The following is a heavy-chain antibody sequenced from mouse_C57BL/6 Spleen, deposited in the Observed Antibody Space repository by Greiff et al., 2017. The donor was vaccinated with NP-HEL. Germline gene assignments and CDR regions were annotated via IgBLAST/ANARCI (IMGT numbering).Heavy chain of an antibody. CDR2: ISYDGSN. Sequence: EVKLLESGPGLVKPSQSLSLTCSVTGYSITSGYYWNWIRQFPGNKLEWMGYISYDGSNNYNPSLKNRISITRDTSKNQFFLKLNSVTTEDTATYYCASRSRRYFDVWGTGTTVTVSS. J-gene: IGHJ1*03. CDR3: ASRSRRYFDV. CDR1: GYSITSGYY. V-gene: IGHV3-6*01.